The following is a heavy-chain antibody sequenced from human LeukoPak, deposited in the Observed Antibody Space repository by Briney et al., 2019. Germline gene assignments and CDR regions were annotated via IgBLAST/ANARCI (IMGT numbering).Heavy chain of an antibody. J-gene: IGHJ6*03. CDR3: ARGRLAARFSYYYYYYYMDV. CDR1: GGSISSYY. CDR2: IYYSGST. Sequence: PSETLSLTCTVSGGSISSYYWSWIRQPAGKGLEWIGSIYYSGSTYYNPSLKSRVTISVDTSKNQFSLKLSSVTAADTAVYYCARGRLAARFSYYYYYYYMDVWGKGTTVTVSS. V-gene: IGHV4-59*05. D-gene: IGHD6-6*01.